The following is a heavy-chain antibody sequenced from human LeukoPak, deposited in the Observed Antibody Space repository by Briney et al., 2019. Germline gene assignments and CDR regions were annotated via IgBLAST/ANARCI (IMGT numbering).Heavy chain of an antibody. CDR1: GYTFTSYD. CDR2: MNPNSGNT. J-gene: IGHJ4*02. V-gene: IGHV1-8*01. CDR3: ARSGIAAANYYFDY. Sequence: ASVKVSCKASGYTFTSYDINWVRQATGQGLEWMGWMNPNSGNTGYAQKFQGRVTMTRDMSTSTVYMELSSLRSEDTAVYYCARSGIAAANYYFDYWGQGTLVTVSS. D-gene: IGHD6-13*01.